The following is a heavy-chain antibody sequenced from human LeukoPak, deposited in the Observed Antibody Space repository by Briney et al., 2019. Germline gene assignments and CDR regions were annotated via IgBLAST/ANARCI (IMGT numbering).Heavy chain of an antibody. CDR1: GSTFSSYS. Sequence: GGSLRLSCAASGSTFSSYSMNWVRQAPGKGLEWVSSISSSSSYIYYADSVKGRFTISRDNAKNSLYLQMNSLRAEDTAVYYCARDLSNYYDSSGYVGWGQGTLVTVSS. V-gene: IGHV3-21*01. D-gene: IGHD3-22*01. CDR2: ISSSSSYI. CDR3: ARDLSNYYDSSGYVG. J-gene: IGHJ4*02.